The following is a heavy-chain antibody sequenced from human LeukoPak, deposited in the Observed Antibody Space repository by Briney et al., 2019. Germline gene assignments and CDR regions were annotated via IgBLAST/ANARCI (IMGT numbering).Heavy chain of an antibody. CDR2: INPNSGDT. CDR3: ARVVSSSWEWRLDP. V-gene: IGHV1-2*02. Sequence: ASVKISCKASGYTFTGYYMHWVRQTPGQGLEWMGWINPNSGDTNYAQKFQGRVTMTRDTSISTAYMELSRLRSDDTAVYYCARVVSSSWEWRLDPWGQGTLVTVSS. J-gene: IGHJ5*02. D-gene: IGHD6-13*01. CDR1: GYTFTGYY.